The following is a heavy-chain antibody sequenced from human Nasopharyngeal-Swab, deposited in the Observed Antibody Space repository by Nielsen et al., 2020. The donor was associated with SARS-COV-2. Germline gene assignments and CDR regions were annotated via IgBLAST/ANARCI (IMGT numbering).Heavy chain of an antibody. D-gene: IGHD5-12*01. CDR1: GLGFSNYE. CDR2: ISTTTATI. CDR3: AREVPYSGHDDAFDI. V-gene: IGHV3-48*03. Sequence: GSLRLSCAASGLGFSNYEMNWVRQAPGKGLEWISYISTTTATIYYADSVKGRFTISRDNAKNSLYLQMNSLRAEDTAVYYCAREVPYSGHDDAFDIWGQGTMVTVSA. J-gene: IGHJ3*02.